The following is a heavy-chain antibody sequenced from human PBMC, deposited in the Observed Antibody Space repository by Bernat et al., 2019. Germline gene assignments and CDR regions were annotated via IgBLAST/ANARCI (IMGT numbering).Heavy chain of an antibody. V-gene: IGHV3-30*18. CDR3: AKDGPEYSSSSGGMDV. CDR1: GFTFSSYG. J-gene: IGHJ6*02. Sequence: QVQLVESGGGVVQPGRSLRLSCAASGFTFSSYGMHWVRQAPGKGLEWVAVISYDGSNKYYADSVKGRFTIPRDNSKNTLYLQMNSLRAEDTAVYYCAKDGPEYSSSSGGMDVWGQGTTVTISS. D-gene: IGHD6-6*01. CDR2: ISYDGSNK.